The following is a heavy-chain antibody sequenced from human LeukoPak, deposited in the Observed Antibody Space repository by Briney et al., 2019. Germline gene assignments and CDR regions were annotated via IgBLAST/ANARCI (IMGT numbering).Heavy chain of an antibody. V-gene: IGHV1-2*02. D-gene: IGHD6-13*01. Sequence: ASVKVSCKASGYTFTGYYMHWVRQAPGQGLEWMGWINPNSGGTNYAQKFRGRVTMTRDTSISTAYMELSRLRSDDTAVYYCARSILRSSPVDYWGQGTLVTVSS. CDR1: GYTFTGYY. CDR2: INPNSGGT. J-gene: IGHJ4*02. CDR3: ARSILRSSPVDY.